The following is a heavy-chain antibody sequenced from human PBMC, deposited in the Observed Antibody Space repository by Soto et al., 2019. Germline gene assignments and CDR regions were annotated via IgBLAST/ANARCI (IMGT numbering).Heavy chain of an antibody. CDR3: ARDLIAASGRRGSHGFDDY. J-gene: IGHJ4*02. V-gene: IGHV1-69*01. CDR2: IIPIFGTA. CDR1: GGTFSSYA. Sequence: QVQLVQSGAEVKKPGSSVKVSCKASGGTFSSYAISWVRQAPGQGLEWMGGIIPIFGTAHYAPKFQGRVTITADESTSKAYMELSSLRSEDTAVYYCARDLIAASGRRGSHGFDDYWGQGTLVTDSS. D-gene: IGHD6-13*01.